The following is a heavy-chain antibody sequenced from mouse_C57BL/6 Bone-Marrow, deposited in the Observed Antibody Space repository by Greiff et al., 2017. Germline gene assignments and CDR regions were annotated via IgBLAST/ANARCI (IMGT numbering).Heavy chain of an antibody. Sequence: VQLKESGPGMVKPSQSLSLTCTVTGYSITSGYDWHWIRHFPGNKLEWMGYISYSGSTNYNPSLKSRISITHDTSKNHFFLKLNSVTTEDTATYYCARDYGSRSMDYWGQGTSVTVSS. CDR3: ARDYGSRSMDY. D-gene: IGHD1-1*01. V-gene: IGHV3-1*01. CDR1: GYSITSGYD. CDR2: ISYSGST. J-gene: IGHJ4*01.